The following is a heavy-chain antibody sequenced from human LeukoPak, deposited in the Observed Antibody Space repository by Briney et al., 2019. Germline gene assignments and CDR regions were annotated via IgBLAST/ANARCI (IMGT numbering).Heavy chain of an antibody. D-gene: IGHD1-26*01. Sequence: SETLSLTCTVSGVSISSTNSYWGWIRQSPRTGLEWIGNIYSSGSTYYNPSLKSRVTISIDTSENQFSLKLTSVTAADTAVYYCARKREGPTTGIDYWDQGTLVTVSS. V-gene: IGHV4-39*07. CDR1: GVSISSTNSY. J-gene: IGHJ4*02. CDR2: IYSSGST. CDR3: ARKREGPTTGIDY.